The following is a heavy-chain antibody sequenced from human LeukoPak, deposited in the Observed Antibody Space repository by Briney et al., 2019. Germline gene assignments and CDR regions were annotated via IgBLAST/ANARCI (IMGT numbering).Heavy chain of an antibody. D-gene: IGHD3-16*02. CDR2: IIPILGIA. Sequence: GASVKVSCKASGGTFSSYAISWVRQAPGQGLEWMGRIIPILGIANYAQKFQGRVTITADKSTSTAYMELSSLRSEDTAVYYCARVIENYFDYWGQGTLSPSPQ. V-gene: IGHV1-69*04. CDR1: GGTFSSYA. CDR3: ARVIENYFDY. J-gene: IGHJ4*02.